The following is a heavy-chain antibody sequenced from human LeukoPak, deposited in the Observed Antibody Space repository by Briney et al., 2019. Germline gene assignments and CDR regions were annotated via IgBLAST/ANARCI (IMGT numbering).Heavy chain of an antibody. CDR3: ARALLWFGELSYYFDC. CDR1: GGSISSYY. Sequence: SETLSLTCTVSGGSISSYYWSWIRQPPGKGLEWIGYIYYSGSTNYNPSLKSRVTISVDTSKNQFSLKLSSVTAADTAVYYCARALLWFGELSYYFDCWGQGTLVTVSS. CDR2: IYYSGST. V-gene: IGHV4-59*01. D-gene: IGHD3-10*01. J-gene: IGHJ4*02.